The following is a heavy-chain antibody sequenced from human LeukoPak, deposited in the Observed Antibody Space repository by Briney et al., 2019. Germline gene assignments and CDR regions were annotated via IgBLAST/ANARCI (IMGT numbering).Heavy chain of an antibody. CDR2: IYHSGST. D-gene: IGHD6-19*01. CDR3: ARSPSGHYSSGWYPDY. CDR1: GGSISSGGYY. Sequence: SETLSLTCTVSGGSISSGGYYWSWIRQPPGKGLEWIGYIYHSGSTYYNPSLKSRVTISVDRSKNQFSLKLSSVTAADTAVYYCARSPSGHYSSGWYPDYWGQGTLVTVSS. J-gene: IGHJ4*02. V-gene: IGHV4-30-2*01.